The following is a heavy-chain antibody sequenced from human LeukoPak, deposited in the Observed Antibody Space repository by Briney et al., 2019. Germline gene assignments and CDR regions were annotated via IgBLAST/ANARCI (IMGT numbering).Heavy chain of an antibody. D-gene: IGHD3-22*01. CDR1: GFTFSSYA. Sequence: PGGSLRLSCAASGFTFSSYAMSWVRQAPGKGLEWVSAISGSGGSTYYADSVKGRFTISRDNSKNTLYLQMNSLRAEDRAVYYCAREGGYYDSSGYFHYWGQGTLVTVSS. V-gene: IGHV3-23*01. J-gene: IGHJ4*02. CDR2: ISGSGGST. CDR3: AREGGYYDSSGYFHY.